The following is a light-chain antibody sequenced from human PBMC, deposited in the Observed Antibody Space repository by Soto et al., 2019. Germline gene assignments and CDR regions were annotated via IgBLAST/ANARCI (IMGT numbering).Light chain of an antibody. CDR1: RDIGTW. Sequence: TQMTQSPSTLSASVGDSVSITCRASRDIGTWLAWFQHKPGRAPNLLIYRASTLARGVPSRFSGSGSGTEFTLTISSLQPDDFATYYCHRHDTYPLAFGGGTKVDI. V-gene: IGKV1-5*03. J-gene: IGKJ4*01. CDR3: HRHDTYPLA. CDR2: RAS.